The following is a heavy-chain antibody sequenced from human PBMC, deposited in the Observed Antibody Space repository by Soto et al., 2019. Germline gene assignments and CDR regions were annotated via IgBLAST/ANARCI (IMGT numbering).Heavy chain of an antibody. D-gene: IGHD6-19*01. J-gene: IGHJ6*03. CDR1: GFTFSSYS. CDR2: ISSSSSTI. CDR3: AWGAVAGTPSYYYYYYMDV. Sequence: GGSLRLSCAASGFTFSSYSMNWVRQAPGKGLEWVSYISSSSSTIYYADSVKGRFTISRDNAKNSLYLQMNSLRAEDTAVYYCAWGAVAGTPSYYYYYYMDVWGKGTTVTVSS. V-gene: IGHV3-48*01.